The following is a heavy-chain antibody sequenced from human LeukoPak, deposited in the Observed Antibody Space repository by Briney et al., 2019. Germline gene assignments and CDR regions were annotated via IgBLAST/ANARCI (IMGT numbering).Heavy chain of an antibody. J-gene: IGHJ5*02. CDR2: ISAYNGNT. D-gene: IGHD2-2*01. Sequence: ASVKVSCKASGYTFTSYGISWVRQAPGQGLEWMGWISAYNGNTNYAQKLQGRVTMTTDTSTSTAYMELSSLRSEDTAVYYCARNLSRQLLLNWFDPWGQGTLVTVSS. CDR1: GYTFTSYG. V-gene: IGHV1-18*01. CDR3: ARNLSRQLLLNWFDP.